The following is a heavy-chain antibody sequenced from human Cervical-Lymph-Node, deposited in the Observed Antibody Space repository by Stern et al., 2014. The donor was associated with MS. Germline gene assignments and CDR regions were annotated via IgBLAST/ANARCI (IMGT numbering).Heavy chain of an antibody. CDR1: GGSVSSTNW. D-gene: IGHD2/OR15-2a*01. CDR3: ARERQQYCNSEGCSYWYFDL. V-gene: IGHV4-4*02. CDR2: IYHSGAS. J-gene: IGHJ2*01. Sequence: QVQLQESGPGLVKPSGTLSLTCAVSGGSVSSTNWWSWVRQSPGKGLEWIGNIYHSGASNYRPSLRGRVSISLDTSKTHLSLHLTSVTAADTAVYYCARERQQYCNSEGCSYWYFDLWGRGTLVTVSS.